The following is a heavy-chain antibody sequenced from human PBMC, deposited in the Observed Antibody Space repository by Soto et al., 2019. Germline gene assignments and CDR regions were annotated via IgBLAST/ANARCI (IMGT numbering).Heavy chain of an antibody. V-gene: IGHV1-18*01. CDR2: ISAYNGNT. J-gene: IGHJ5*02. D-gene: IGHD2-15*01. Sequence: GASVKVSCKASGYTFTSYGISWVRQAPGQGLERMGWISAYNGNTNYAQKLQGRVTMTTDTSTSTAYMELRSLRSDDTAVYYCARDQFHCSGGSCAGGWFDPWGQGTLVTVSS. CDR3: ARDQFHCSGGSCAGGWFDP. CDR1: GYTFTSYG.